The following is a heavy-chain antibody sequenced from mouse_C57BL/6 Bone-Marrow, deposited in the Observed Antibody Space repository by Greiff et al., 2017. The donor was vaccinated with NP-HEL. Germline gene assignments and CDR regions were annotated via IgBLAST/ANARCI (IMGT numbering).Heavy chain of an antibody. Sequence: EVKLVESGGDLVKPGGSLKLSCAASGFTFSSYGMSWVRQTPDKRLEWVATISSGGSYTDYPDSVKGRFTISRDNAKNTLYLQMSSLKSEDTAMYYCALRFAYWGQGTLVTVSA. CDR2: ISSGGSYT. V-gene: IGHV5-6*01. CDR3: ALRFAY. J-gene: IGHJ3*01. CDR1: GFTFSSYG.